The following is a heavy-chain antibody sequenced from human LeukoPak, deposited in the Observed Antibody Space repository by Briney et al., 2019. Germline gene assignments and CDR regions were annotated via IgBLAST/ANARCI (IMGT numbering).Heavy chain of an antibody. V-gene: IGHV3-23*01. Sequence: PGGSLRLSCAASGFPFSTYAMNWVRQAPGKGLEWVSVITGSGGFTQYADSVKGRFTISRDNSKNTVYLQMNSLRVEDTALCYCVRSLHYWGQGTLVTVSS. CDR2: ITGSGGFT. CDR1: GFPFSTYA. J-gene: IGHJ4*02. CDR3: VRSLHY.